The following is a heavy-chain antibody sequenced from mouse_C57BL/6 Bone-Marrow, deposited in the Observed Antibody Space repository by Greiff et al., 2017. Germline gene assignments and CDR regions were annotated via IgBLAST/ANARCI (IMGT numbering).Heavy chain of an antibody. CDR3: TVDGYYPFAY. CDR1: GFNIKDDY. J-gene: IGHJ3*01. Sequence: EVQLQQSGAELVRPGASVKLSCTASGFNIKDDYMPWVKQRPEQGLEWIGWIDPENGDTEYASKFQGKATITADPSSNTAYLQLSSLTSEDTAVYYCTVDGYYPFAYWGQGTLVTVSA. CDR2: IDPENGDT. V-gene: IGHV14-4*01. D-gene: IGHD2-3*01.